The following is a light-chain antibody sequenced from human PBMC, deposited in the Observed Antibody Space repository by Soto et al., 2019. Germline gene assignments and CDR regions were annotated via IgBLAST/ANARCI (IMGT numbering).Light chain of an antibody. CDR1: QSVSSN. J-gene: IGKJ1*01. CDR2: GAS. V-gene: IGKV3-15*01. CDR3: QQYNNWRPGT. Sequence: EIVMTQSPATLSVSPGERATLSCRASQSVSSNLAWYQQKPGQAPRLLIYGASTSTTGIPARFSRSGAGTEFIPTISSLQSEDFAVYYCQQYNNWRPGTFGQGTKVEIK.